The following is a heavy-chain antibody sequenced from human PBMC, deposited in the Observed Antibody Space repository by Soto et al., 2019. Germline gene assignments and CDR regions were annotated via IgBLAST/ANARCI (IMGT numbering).Heavy chain of an antibody. CDR2: IYSGGSI. Sequence: EVQLVESGGGLIQPGGSLRLSCAASEFTVSRNYMSWVRQAPGKGLEWVSLIYSGGSIYYADSVKGRFTISRDNSKNTLYLQMNSLKAEDTAVYYCARSGQSGDQTGDQYWYFDLWGRGTLVTVSS. CDR1: EFTVSRNY. V-gene: IGHV3-53*01. CDR3: ARSGQSGDQTGDQYWYFDL. J-gene: IGHJ2*01. D-gene: IGHD7-27*01.